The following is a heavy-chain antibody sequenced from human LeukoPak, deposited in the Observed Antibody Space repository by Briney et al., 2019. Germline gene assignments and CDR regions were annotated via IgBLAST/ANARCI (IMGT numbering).Heavy chain of an antibody. CDR3: ARRGIAAPGSGGHHYYYYYYMDV. Sequence: ASVKVSCKASGYTFTSYDINWVRQATGQGLEWMGWMNPNSGNTGYAQKFQGRVTITRNTSISTAYMELSSLRSEDTAVYYCARRGIAAPGSGGHHYYYYYYMDVWGKGTTVTVSS. J-gene: IGHJ6*03. CDR2: MNPNSGNT. D-gene: IGHD6-13*01. V-gene: IGHV1-8*03. CDR1: GYTFTSYD.